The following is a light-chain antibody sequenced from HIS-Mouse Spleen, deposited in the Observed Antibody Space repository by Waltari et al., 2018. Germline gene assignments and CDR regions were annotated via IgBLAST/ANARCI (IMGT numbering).Light chain of an antibody. J-gene: IGLJ2*01. CDR2: DVS. V-gene: IGLV2-11*01. Sequence: QSALTQPRSVSGSPGQSVTISCTGTSSDVGGYNYVSWYQQHPGKAPKLMFYDVSKRPSGVLDRFAGSKSGNTASLTISGLQAEDEADYYCCAYAGSFVVFGGGTKLTVL. CDR1: SSDVGGYNY. CDR3: CAYAGSFVV.